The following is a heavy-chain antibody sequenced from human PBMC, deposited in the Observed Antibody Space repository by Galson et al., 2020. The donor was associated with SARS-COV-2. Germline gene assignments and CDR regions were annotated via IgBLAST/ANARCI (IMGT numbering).Heavy chain of an antibody. CDR2: IRSSSGTI. CDR3: ARERLEY. Sequence: GGSLRLSCAASGFTFSSSTMNWVRQAPVKGLELVAYIRSSSGTIYYADSVKGRFTISGDNAKNSLYLQLNSLRVEDTAVYYCARERLEYWGQGTLVTVSS. V-gene: IGHV3-48*04. CDR1: GFTFSSST. J-gene: IGHJ4*02. D-gene: IGHD1-1*01.